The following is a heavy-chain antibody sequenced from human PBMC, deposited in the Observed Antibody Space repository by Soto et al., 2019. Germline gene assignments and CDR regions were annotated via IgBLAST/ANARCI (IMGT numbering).Heavy chain of an antibody. CDR1: GGSISSSSYY. J-gene: IGHJ4*02. D-gene: IGHD5-18*01. Sequence: QLQLQEPGPGLVKPSETLSLTCTVSGGSISSSSYYWGWIRQPPGKGLEWIGSIYYSGSTYYNPSLKSRVTISVDTSKNQFSLKLSSVTAADTAVYYCASLRGYSYGPIDYWGQGTLVTVSS. CDR2: IYYSGST. V-gene: IGHV4-39*01. CDR3: ASLRGYSYGPIDY.